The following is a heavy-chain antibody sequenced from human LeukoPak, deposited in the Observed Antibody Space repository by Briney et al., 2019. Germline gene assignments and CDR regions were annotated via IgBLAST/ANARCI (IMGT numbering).Heavy chain of an antibody. Sequence: PGRSLRLSCAASGFTFSSYGMHWVRQAPGKGLEWVAVIWYDGSNKYYADSVKGRFTISRDNSKNTLYLQMNSLRAEDTAVYYCARAPRIDSSYCSGGSCYSLAGDYWGQGTLVTVSS. CDR2: IWYDGSNK. D-gene: IGHD2-15*01. CDR3: ARAPRIDSSYCSGGSCYSLAGDY. CDR1: GFTFSSYG. V-gene: IGHV3-33*01. J-gene: IGHJ4*02.